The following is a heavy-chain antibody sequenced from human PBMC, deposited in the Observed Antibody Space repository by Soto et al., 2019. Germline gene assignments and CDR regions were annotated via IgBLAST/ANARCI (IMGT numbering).Heavy chain of an antibody. D-gene: IGHD2-15*01. CDR1: GGSINNYYW. CDR2: IQNDASLT. J-gene: IGHJ3*01. CDR3: VRGQRGGFDL. Sequence: ETLSLTCTVSGGSINNYYWMHWVRQVPGKGLLWVSHIQNDASLTTYADSVKGRFIISRDNAKNTLYLQMNGLRVEDTAVYFCVRGQRGGFDLWGQGTMVTVSS. V-gene: IGHV3-74*01.